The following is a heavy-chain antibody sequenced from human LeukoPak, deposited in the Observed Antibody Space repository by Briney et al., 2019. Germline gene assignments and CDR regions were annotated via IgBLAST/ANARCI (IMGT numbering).Heavy chain of an antibody. J-gene: IGHJ6*02. V-gene: IGHV4-30-4*02. CDR3: ARDGSVPGQNYYYYYGMDV. Sequence: KPSETLSLTCTVSGGSISSGDYYWSWIRQPPGKGLEWIGYIYYSGSTYYNPSLKSRVTISVDTSKNQFSLKLSSVTAADTAVYYCARDGSVPGQNYYYYYGMDVWGQGTTVTVSS. D-gene: IGHD3-10*01. CDR2: IYYSGST. CDR1: GGSISSGDYY.